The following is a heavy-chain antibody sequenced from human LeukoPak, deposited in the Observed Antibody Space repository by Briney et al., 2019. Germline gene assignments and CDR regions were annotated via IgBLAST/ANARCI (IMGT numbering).Heavy chain of an antibody. J-gene: IGHJ4*02. CDR3: ATNFVAYYYDTSGYYDF. Sequence: PGGSLRLSCAASGFTFDDYAMHWVRQPPGKGLEWVSLISRDGNSTYYAGSVKCRFTISRDNSKNSLYLQMNSLRTEDTAFYYCATNFVAYYYDTSGYYDFWGQGTLVTVSS. D-gene: IGHD3-22*01. CDR1: GFTFDDYA. V-gene: IGHV3-43*02. CDR2: ISRDGNST.